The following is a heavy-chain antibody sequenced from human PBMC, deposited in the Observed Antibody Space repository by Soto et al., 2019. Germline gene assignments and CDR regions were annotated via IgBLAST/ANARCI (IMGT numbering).Heavy chain of an antibody. CDR2: IIGSGGST. Sequence: GGSLRLSCAASGFTFSNYAMSWVRQAPGKGLQWVSAIIGSGGSTHYAGSVKGRFTISRDNSKNTLYLQMNSLRAEDTAVYYCARDLFVSPVSGFDPWGQGTLVTVSS. D-gene: IGHD2-8*01. CDR3: ARDLFVSPVSGFDP. CDR1: GFTFSNYA. J-gene: IGHJ5*02. V-gene: IGHV3-23*01.